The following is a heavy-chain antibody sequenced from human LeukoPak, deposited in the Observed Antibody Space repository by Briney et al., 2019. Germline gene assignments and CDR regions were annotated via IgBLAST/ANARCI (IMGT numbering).Heavy chain of an antibody. Sequence: GGSLRLSCAASGFTFSSYSMNWVRQAPGKGLEWVSFISTSSSYIHNADSVKGRFTISRDNAENSLYLQMNSLRAEDTAVYYCARAAIAAARIYYYMDVWGKGTTVTISS. V-gene: IGHV3-21*01. CDR2: ISTSSSYI. CDR3: ARAAIAAARIYYYMDV. D-gene: IGHD6-13*01. CDR1: GFTFSSYS. J-gene: IGHJ6*03.